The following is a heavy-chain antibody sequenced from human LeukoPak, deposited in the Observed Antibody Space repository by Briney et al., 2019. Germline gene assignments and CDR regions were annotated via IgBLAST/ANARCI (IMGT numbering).Heavy chain of an antibody. CDR2: ISGSDDST. V-gene: IGHV3-23*01. CDR1: GFTFSSYA. J-gene: IGHJ5*02. CDR3: AKLRSGGPAAGNH. Sequence: GGSLRLSCAASGFTFSSYAMSWVRQAPGKGLEWVSLISGSDDSTCYADSVKGRFTISRDNSKNAVYLQMNSLRAEDTAVYYCAKLRSGGPAAGNHWGQGTLVTVSP. D-gene: IGHD6-13*01.